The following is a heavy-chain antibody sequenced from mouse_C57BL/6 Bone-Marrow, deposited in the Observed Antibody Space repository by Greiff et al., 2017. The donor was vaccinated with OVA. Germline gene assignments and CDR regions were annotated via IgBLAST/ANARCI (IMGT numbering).Heavy chain of an antibody. CDR1: GFTFSSYA. V-gene: IGHV5-4*01. CDR3: AREGGDWYFDV. J-gene: IGHJ1*03. CDR2: ISDGGSYT. Sequence: EVMLVESGGGLVKPGGSLKLSCAASGFTFSSYAMSWVRQTPEKRLEWVATISDGGSYTYYPDNVKGRFTISRDNAKNNLYLQMSHLKSEDKAMDYCAREGGDWYFDVWGTGTTATVSA.